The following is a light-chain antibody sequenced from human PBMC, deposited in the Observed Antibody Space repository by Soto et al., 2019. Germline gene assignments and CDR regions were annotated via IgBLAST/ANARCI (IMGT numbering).Light chain of an antibody. CDR1: QAISSY. V-gene: IGKV1-9*01. J-gene: IGKJ5*01. CDR2: DAS. Sequence: IQLTQSPSSLSASVGDRVAITCRASQAISSYLAWYQQKPGKAPNLLIYDASTLQRGVPSRFSGSGSGTDFTLTISSLQPEDFATYYCQQLNSYPITFGQGTRWRL. CDR3: QQLNSYPIT.